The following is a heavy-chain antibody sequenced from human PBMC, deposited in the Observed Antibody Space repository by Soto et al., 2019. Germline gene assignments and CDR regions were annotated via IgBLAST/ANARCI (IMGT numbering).Heavy chain of an antibody. CDR1: GGSISSSSYY. Sequence: SETLALTCTGSGGSISSSSYYWGWIRQPPGKGLEWIGSIYYSGSTYYNPSLKSRVTISVDTSKNQFSLKLSSVTAADTAVYYCARPKYYYDSSHFDYWGQGTLVTVSS. D-gene: IGHD3-22*01. CDR3: ARPKYYYDSSHFDY. V-gene: IGHV4-39*01. J-gene: IGHJ4*02. CDR2: IYYSGST.